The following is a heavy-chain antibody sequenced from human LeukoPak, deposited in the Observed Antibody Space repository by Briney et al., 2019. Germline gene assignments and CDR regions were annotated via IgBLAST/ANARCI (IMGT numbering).Heavy chain of an antibody. CDR2: IYHSGST. CDR3: ASTAMVITYSDY. V-gene: IGHV4-38-2*01. J-gene: IGHJ4*02. CDR1: GYFISSGYY. Sequence: PSETLSLTCAVSGYFISSGYYWGWIRPPPGKGLEWIGSIYHSGSTYYNPSLKSRVTISVDTSKNQFSLKLSSVTAADTAVYYCASTAMVITYSDYWGQGTLVTVSS. D-gene: IGHD5-18*01.